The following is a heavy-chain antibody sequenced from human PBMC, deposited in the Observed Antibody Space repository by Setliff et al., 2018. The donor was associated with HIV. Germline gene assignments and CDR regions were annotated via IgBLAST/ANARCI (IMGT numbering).Heavy chain of an antibody. D-gene: IGHD3-22*01. CDR1: GFTFTDYY. V-gene: IGHV1-69-2*01. CDR2: VDPEDGET. Sequence: ASVKVSCKASGFTFTDYYMHWVQQAPGKGLEWMGRVDPEDGETIYAEKFQGRVTITADTSTDTAYMELSSLRSEDTAVYYCAKCSEMLGTPATSSGYYCGWFDPWGQGTLVTVSS. CDR3: AKCSEMLGTPATSSGYYCGWFDP. J-gene: IGHJ5*02.